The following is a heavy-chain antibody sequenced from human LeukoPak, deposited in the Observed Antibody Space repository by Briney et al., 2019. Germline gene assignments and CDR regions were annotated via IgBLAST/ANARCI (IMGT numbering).Heavy chain of an antibody. V-gene: IGHV3-15*01. J-gene: IGHJ4*02. CDR1: GLTFSNAW. Sequence: GGSLRPSCAVSGLTFSNAWMSWVRQAPGKGLEWVGRIKSTTVDGTPEYAAPVKGRFTISRDDSKDTVYLQMNSLKTEDTAVYYCTTGPGNSGYWGQGTLVTVSS. CDR2: IKSTTVDGTP. D-gene: IGHD4-23*01. CDR3: TTGPGNSGY.